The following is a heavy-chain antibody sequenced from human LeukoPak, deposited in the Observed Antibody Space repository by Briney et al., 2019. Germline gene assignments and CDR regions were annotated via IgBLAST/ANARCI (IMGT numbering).Heavy chain of an antibody. CDR2: ISSSSSTI. V-gene: IGHV3-48*01. J-gene: IGHJ1*01. Sequence: GGSLRLSCAASGFTFSSYSMNWVRQAPGKGLEWVSYISSSSSTIYYADSVKGRFTISRDNAKNSLYLQMNSLRAEDTAVYYCARDDTIPGSRSWYMYFQHWGQGTLVTVSS. CDR1: GFTFSSYS. D-gene: IGHD6-13*01. CDR3: ARDDTIPGSRSWYMYFQH.